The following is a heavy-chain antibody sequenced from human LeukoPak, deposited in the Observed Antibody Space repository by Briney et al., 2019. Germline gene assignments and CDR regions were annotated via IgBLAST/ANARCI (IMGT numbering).Heavy chain of an antibody. J-gene: IGHJ4*02. Sequence: GGSLRLSCAASGFTFSSYGMSWVRQAPGKGLEWVSAISGSGGSTYYADSVKGRFTISRDNSKNTLYLQMNSLRAEDTAVYYCAKDRSGKTYHYDSSGYPEYDSWGQGTLVTVSS. CDR3: AKDRSGKTYHYDSSGYPEYDS. V-gene: IGHV3-23*01. CDR2: ISGSGGST. D-gene: IGHD3-22*01. CDR1: GFTFSSYG.